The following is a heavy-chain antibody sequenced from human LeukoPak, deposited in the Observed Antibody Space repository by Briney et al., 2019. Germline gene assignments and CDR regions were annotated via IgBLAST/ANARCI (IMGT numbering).Heavy chain of an antibody. CDR3: ARELPRALTLDY. Sequence: GGSLRLSCAASGFTFISYGMQWVRQAPGKGLVRVSRINNGGVSTNYADSVRGRFTISRDNAKNTLYLQMNSLRAEDTGVYYCARELPRALTLDYWPQGTLVTVSS. CDR1: GFTFISYG. CDR2: INNGGVST. J-gene: IGHJ4*02. V-gene: IGHV3-74*01.